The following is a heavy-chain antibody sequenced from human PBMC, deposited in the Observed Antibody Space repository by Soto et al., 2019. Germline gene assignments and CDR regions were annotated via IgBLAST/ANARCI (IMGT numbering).Heavy chain of an antibody. D-gene: IGHD5-18*01. CDR1: GGSISSYY. CDR2: ISYSGIT. V-gene: IGHV4-59*01. Sequence: QVQLQESGPGLVKPSETLSLTCTVSGGSISSYYWSWIRQSPGKGLEWIGYISYSGITKYNPSLKSRVTISVDPSKNQFSLKLSSVTAADTAVYYCARGRGDTAMAWYYWGQGTLVTVSS. CDR3: ARGRGDTAMAWYY. J-gene: IGHJ4*02.